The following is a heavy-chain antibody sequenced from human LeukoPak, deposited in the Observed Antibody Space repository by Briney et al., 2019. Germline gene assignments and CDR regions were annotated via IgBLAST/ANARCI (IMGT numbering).Heavy chain of an antibody. V-gene: IGHV5-51*01. CDR3: ARAGDYGELNWFDP. Sequence: GESLQISCKGSGYIFTSYWIGWVRQVPGKGLEWMGIIYPGDSDTRSSPSFQGQVTISADKSISTAYLQWSSLKASDTAMYYCARAGDYGELNWFDPWGQGTLVTVSS. CDR2: IYPGDSDT. CDR1: GYIFTSYW. J-gene: IGHJ5*02. D-gene: IGHD4-17*01.